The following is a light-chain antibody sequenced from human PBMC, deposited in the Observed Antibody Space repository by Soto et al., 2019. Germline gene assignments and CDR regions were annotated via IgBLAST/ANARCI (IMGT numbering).Light chain of an antibody. Sequence: QSVLTQPPSASATPGQRVAISCSGSSSNIGSYPVNWYQQLPGTAPKLLIHTATQRPSGVPDRFSGSKSGTSASLAISGLQSEDEADYYCAAWDESLSSWVFGGGTKVTVL. CDR1: SSNIGSYP. V-gene: IGLV1-44*01. J-gene: IGLJ3*02. CDR3: AAWDESLSSWV. CDR2: TAT.